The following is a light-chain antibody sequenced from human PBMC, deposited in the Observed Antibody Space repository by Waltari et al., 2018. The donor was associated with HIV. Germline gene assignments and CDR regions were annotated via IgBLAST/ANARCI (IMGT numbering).Light chain of an antibody. Sequence: QSVLTQPPSVSGTPGQNVTISCSGSSTNIGSNIVNWYQQLPGAAPKLLIYSNDQRPSGVPDRFSGPKSGTSASLAISGLQSADEADYYCAAWDDSLNGMFGGGTKLTV. V-gene: IGLV1-44*01. J-gene: IGLJ3*02. CDR2: SND. CDR1: STNIGSNI. CDR3: AAWDDSLNGM.